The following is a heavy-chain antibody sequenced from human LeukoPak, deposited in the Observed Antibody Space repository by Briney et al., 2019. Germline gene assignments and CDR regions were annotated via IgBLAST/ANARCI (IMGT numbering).Heavy chain of an antibody. V-gene: IGHV4-59*01. D-gene: IGHD5-24*01. CDR3: ARAGTLQSNPSAFDI. J-gene: IGHJ3*02. Sequence: SETLSLTCTVSGGSISSYYWSWIRQPPGKGLEWIGYIYYSGSTSYNPSLRSRVTISVDTSKNQFSLKLYSVTAADTAAYYCARAGTLQSNPSAFDIWGQGTMVTVSS. CDR1: GGSISSYY. CDR2: IYYSGST.